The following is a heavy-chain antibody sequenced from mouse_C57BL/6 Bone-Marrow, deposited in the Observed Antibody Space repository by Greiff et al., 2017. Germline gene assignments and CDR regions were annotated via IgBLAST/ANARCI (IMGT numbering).Heavy chain of an antibody. V-gene: IGHV1-82*01. J-gene: IGHJ2*01. Sequence: VQLQQSGPELVKPGASVKISCKASGYAFSSSWMNWVQQRPGKGLEWIGRIYPGDGDTNYNGKFKGKATLTADKSSSTAYMQLSSLTSEDSAVYFCARDYYGSSYRDFDYWGQGTTLTVSS. CDR2: IYPGDGDT. D-gene: IGHD1-1*01. CDR3: ARDYYGSSYRDFDY. CDR1: GYAFSSSW.